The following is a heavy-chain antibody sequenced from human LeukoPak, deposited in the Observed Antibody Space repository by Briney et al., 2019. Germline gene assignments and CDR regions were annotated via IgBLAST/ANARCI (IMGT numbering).Heavy chain of an antibody. CDR1: GGSFSGYY. CDR2: INHSGST. CDR3: ARLRYGVFDI. Sequence: SETLSLTCAVYGGSFSGYYWSWIRQPPGKGLEWIGEINHSGSTNYNPSLKSRATISVDTSKNQFSLQLNSVTPEDTAVYYCARLRYGVFDIWGQGIMVTVSS. J-gene: IGHJ3*02. V-gene: IGHV4-34*01. D-gene: IGHD3-9*01.